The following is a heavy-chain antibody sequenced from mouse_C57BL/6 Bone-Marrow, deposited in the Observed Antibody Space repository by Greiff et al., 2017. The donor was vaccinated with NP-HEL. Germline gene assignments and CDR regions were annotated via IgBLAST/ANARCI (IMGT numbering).Heavy chain of an antibody. CDR3: ARRSDGNDVAWFAY. Sequence: QVQLQQSGPELVKPGASVKLSCTASGYTFTSYAINWVKQTPGQGLEWIGWIYPRDGSTKYNEKFKGKAPLSVDTSYNTAYLELHSLTSEESTVYYCARRSDGNDVAWFAYWGQGTLVTVSA. V-gene: IGHV1-85*01. D-gene: IGHD2-1*01. CDR1: GYTFTSYA. CDR2: IYPRDGST. J-gene: IGHJ3*01.